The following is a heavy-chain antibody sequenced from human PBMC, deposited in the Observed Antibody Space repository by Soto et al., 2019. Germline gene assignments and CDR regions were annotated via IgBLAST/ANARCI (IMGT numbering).Heavy chain of an antibody. D-gene: IGHD6-13*01. J-gene: IGHJ4*02. CDR3: AKDARIAAADILHFDY. CDR2: ISGSGGST. V-gene: IGHV3-23*01. CDR1: GFTFSSYA. Sequence: EVQLLESGGGLVQPGGSLRLSCAASGFTFSSYAMSWVLQAPGKGLEWVSAISGSGGSTYYADSVKGRFTISRDNSKNTLYLQMNSLRAEDTAVYYCAKDARIAAADILHFDYWGQGTLVTVSS.